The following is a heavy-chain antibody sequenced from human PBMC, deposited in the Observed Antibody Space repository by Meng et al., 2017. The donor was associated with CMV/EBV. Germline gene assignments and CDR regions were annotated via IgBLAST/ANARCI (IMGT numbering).Heavy chain of an antibody. D-gene: IGHD5-24*01. CDR1: GVSITSFY. V-gene: IGHV4-59*01. CDR2: VSYSGNT. CDR3: ARDAYNSFDS. Sequence: SETLSLTCSVSGVSITSFYWTWVRQAPGKGLEWIGYVSYSGNTNYNPSFRSRVTISRETSRNPFSLHLTSVTAADTAVYFCARDAYNSFDSWGLGTLVTVSS. J-gene: IGHJ4*02.